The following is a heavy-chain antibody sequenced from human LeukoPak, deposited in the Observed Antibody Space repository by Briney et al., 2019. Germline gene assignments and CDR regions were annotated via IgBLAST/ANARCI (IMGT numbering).Heavy chain of an antibody. Sequence: SETLSLTCAVYGGSFSGYYWTWIRQPPGKGLEWIGEINHSGNTNYNPSLKSRVAISVDTSKNQFSLKLSSAIAADTAMYYCARSKDGSGFAAYWGQGTQVTVSS. CDR3: ARSKDGSGFAAY. D-gene: IGHD3-22*01. CDR1: GGSFSGYY. J-gene: IGHJ4*02. CDR2: INHSGNT. V-gene: IGHV4-34*01.